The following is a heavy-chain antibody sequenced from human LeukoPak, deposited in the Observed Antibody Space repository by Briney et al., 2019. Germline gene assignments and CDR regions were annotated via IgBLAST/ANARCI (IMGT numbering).Heavy chain of an antibody. V-gene: IGHV4-34*01. J-gene: IGHJ4*02. Sequence: SETLSLTCAVYGGSFSGYYWSWIRQPPGKGLEWIGEINHSGSTNYNPSLKSRVTISVDTSKNQFSLKLSSVTAADTAVYYCARLLVYYYDSSGYYFDYWGQGTLVTVSS. CDR1: GGSFSGYY. CDR2: INHSGST. D-gene: IGHD3-22*01. CDR3: ARLLVYYYDSSGYYFDY.